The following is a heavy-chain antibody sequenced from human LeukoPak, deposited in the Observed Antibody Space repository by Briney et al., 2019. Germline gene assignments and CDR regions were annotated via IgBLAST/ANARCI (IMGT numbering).Heavy chain of an antibody. CDR1: GGSISSYY. V-gene: IGHV4-59*01. CDR3: ARDLNWFDP. J-gene: IGHJ5*02. CDR2: IYYSGST. Sequence: PSETLSLTCTVSGGSISSYYWSWIRQPPGKGLEWIGYIYYSGSTNYNFSLKSRVTISVDTSKNQFSLKLSSVTAADTAVYYCARDLNWFDPWGQGTLVTVSS.